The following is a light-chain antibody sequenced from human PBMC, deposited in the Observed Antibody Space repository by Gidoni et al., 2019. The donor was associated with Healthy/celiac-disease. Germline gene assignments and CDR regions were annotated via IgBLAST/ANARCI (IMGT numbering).Light chain of an antibody. Sequence: QSALTQPASVSGSPGQSITISCTGTSSDVGCYNYVSWYQQHPGKAPKLIIYEVSNRPSGVSNRFSGSKSGNTASLTISVLQAEDEADYYCSSDTSSSTPLFGGGTKLTVL. CDR2: EVS. CDR1: SSDVGCYNY. CDR3: SSDTSSSTPL. V-gene: IGLV2-14*01. J-gene: IGLJ2*01.